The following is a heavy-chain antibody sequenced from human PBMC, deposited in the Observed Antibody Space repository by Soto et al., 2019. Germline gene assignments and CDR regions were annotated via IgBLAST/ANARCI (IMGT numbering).Heavy chain of an antibody. D-gene: IGHD2-2*01. J-gene: IGHJ6*02. Sequence: QVHLVQSGAEVKKPGSSVKVSCKASGGTFSSYAISWVRQAPGQGLEWMGGIITIFGTANYAQKFQGRVTITADESTSTAYMERSSLRSEDTAVYYCARHVPAAGYYYGMDVWGQGTTVTVSS. CDR1: GGTFSSYA. V-gene: IGHV1-69*12. CDR2: IITIFGTA. CDR3: ARHVPAAGYYYGMDV.